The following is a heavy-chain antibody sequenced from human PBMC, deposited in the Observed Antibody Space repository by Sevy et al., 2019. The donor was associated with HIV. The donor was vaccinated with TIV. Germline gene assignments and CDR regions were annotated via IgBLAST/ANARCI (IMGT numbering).Heavy chain of an antibody. V-gene: IGHV4-31*03. CDR1: GGSISSGGYY. CDR3: ARDSACSSTSCYGDFFAY. Sequence: SETPSLTCTVSGGSISSGGYYWNWIRQHPGKGLEWIGYISFSGSTYYNPSLKSRVTISFDTSTNQFSLKLRSLTAADTAVYYCARDSACSSTSCYGDFFAYWGQGTLVTVSS. J-gene: IGHJ4*02. D-gene: IGHD2-2*01. CDR2: ISFSGST.